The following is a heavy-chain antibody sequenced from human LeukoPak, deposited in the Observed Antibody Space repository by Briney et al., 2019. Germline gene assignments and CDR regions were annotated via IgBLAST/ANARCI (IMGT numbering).Heavy chain of an antibody. CDR2: INHSGST. Sequence: SETLSLTCAVYGGSFSGYYWSWIRQPPGKGLEWIWEINHSGSTNYNPSLKSRVTISVDTSKNQFSLKLSSVTAADTAVYYCARGRGYYDSSGYYNSEFDYWGQGTLVTVSS. CDR3: ARGRGYYDSSGYYNSEFDY. J-gene: IGHJ4*02. CDR1: GGSFSGYY. D-gene: IGHD3-22*01. V-gene: IGHV4-34*01.